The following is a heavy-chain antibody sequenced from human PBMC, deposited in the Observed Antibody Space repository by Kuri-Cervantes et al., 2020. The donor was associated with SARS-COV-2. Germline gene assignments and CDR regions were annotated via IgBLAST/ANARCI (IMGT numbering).Heavy chain of an antibody. CDR3: AKGYSGSYTAHMKTHRAFAY. D-gene: IGHD1-26*01. CDR1: GFTFSSYG. CDR2: ISYDGSNK. V-gene: IGHV3-30*18. J-gene: IGHJ4*02. Sequence: GGSRRLSCAASGFTFSSYGMHWVRQAPGKGLEWVAVISYDGSNKYYADSVKGRFTISRDNSKNTLYLQMNSLRAEDTAVYYCAKGYSGSYTAHMKTHRAFAYWGQGTLVTVSS.